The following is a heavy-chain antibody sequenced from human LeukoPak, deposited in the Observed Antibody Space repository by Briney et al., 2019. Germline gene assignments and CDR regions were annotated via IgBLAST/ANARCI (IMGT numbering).Heavy chain of an antibody. D-gene: IGHD6-13*01. CDR1: GYTFTGYY. CDR2: INLNSGGT. CDR3: ARKAAAAPEVDY. V-gene: IGHV1-2*06. Sequence: GASVKVSCKASGYTFTGYYMHWVRQAPGQGLEWMGRINLNSGGTNYAQKFQGRATMTRDTSISTAYMELSRLRSDDTAVYYCARKAAAAPEVDYWGQGTLVTVSS. J-gene: IGHJ4*02.